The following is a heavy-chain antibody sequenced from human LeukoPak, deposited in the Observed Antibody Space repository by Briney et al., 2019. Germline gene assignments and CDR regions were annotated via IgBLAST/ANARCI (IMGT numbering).Heavy chain of an antibody. CDR3: ARHKQDIVVVPAAMYWFDP. Sequence: PETLSLTCTVSGGSISSYYWSWIRQPPGKGLEWIGYIYYSGSTNYNPSLKSRVTISVDTSKNQFSLKLSSVTAADTAVYYCARHKQDIVVVPAAMYWFDPWGQGTLVTVSS. V-gene: IGHV4-59*08. CDR1: GGSISSYY. D-gene: IGHD2-2*01. J-gene: IGHJ5*02. CDR2: IYYSGST.